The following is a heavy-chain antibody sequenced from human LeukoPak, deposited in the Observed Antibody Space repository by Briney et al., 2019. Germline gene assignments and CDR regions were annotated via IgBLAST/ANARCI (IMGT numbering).Heavy chain of an antibody. V-gene: IGHV3-30*03. CDR1: GFTFSSYG. J-gene: IGHJ4*02. CDR3: ATYYDSSGYPNFDY. CDR2: ISYDGSNK. D-gene: IGHD3-22*01. Sequence: PGGSLRLSCAASGFTFSSYGMHWVRQAPGKGLEWVAVISYDGSNKYYADSVKGRVTISRDNSKNTLYLQMNSLRAEDTAVYYCATYYDSSGYPNFDYWGQGTLVTVSS.